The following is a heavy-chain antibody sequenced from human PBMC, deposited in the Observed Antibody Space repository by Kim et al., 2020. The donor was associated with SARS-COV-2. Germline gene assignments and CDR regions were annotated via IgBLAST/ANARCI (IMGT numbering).Heavy chain of an antibody. Sequence: GGSLRLSCAASGFTFSSYAMHWVRQAPGKGLEWVAVISYDGSNKYYADSVKGRFTISRDNSKNTLYLQMNSLRAEDTAVYYCARSLTIVVVPMGFDYWGQGTLVTVSS. CDR3: ARSLTIVVVPMGFDY. CDR1: GFTFSSYA. CDR2: ISYDGSNK. J-gene: IGHJ4*02. V-gene: IGHV3-30-3*01. D-gene: IGHD2-2*01.